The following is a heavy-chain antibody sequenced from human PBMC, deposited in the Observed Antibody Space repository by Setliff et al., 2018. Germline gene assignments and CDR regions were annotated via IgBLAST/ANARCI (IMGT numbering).Heavy chain of an antibody. CDR2: IYSSGST. J-gene: IGHJ5*02. CDR3: VRQGLDTGRTRWWFDP. Sequence: SETLSLTCTVSGGSISDDYLSWIRQPPGKGLEWIGYIYSSGSTNYNPSLKSRVAIPLDTSKSQFSLKLSSVTAADTAVYYCVRQGLDTGRTRWWFDPWGQGTLVTVSS. D-gene: IGHD5-18*01. V-gene: IGHV4-59*08. CDR1: GGSISDDY.